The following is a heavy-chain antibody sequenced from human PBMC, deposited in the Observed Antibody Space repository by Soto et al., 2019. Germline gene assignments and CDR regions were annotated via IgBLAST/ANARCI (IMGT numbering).Heavy chain of an antibody. CDR3: ARRWNYHGMDV. CDR2: INSDGSST. Sequence: EVQLVESGGGLVQPGGSLRLSCAASGFTFSSYWMHWVRQAPGKGLVWVSHINSDGSSTNYADSVKGRFTIRRDNANNVLYPQMNSMIAEDTTVYYRARRWNYHGMDVWGQGTTVTVSS. CDR1: GFTFSSYW. D-gene: IGHD1-7*01. V-gene: IGHV3-74*01. J-gene: IGHJ6*02.